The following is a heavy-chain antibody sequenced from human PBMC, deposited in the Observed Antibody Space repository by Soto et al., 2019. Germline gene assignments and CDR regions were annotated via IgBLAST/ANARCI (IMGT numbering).Heavy chain of an antibody. D-gene: IGHD2-2*02. J-gene: IGHJ6*02. CDR3: ARDGYCSSTSCYTTYYYYYYGMDV. CDR2: ISAYNGNT. Sequence: QVQLVQSGAEVKKPGASVKVSCKASGYTFTSYGISWVRQAPGQGLEWMGWISAYNGNTNYAQKLHGRVTMTTDTSTSTAYMELRSLRSDDTAVYYCARDGYCSSTSCYTTYYYYYYGMDVWGQGTTVTVSS. V-gene: IGHV1-18*04. CDR1: GYTFTSYG.